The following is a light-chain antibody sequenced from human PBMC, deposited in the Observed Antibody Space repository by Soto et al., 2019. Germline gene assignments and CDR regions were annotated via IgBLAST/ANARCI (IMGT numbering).Light chain of an antibody. V-gene: IGKV1-5*03. J-gene: IGKJ1*01. CDR3: QQYNNYPWT. CDR2: KAS. CDR1: QSISSW. Sequence: DIQMTQSPSTLSASVGDRVTITCRASQSISSWLAWYQQKPGKAPKLLIYKASSLESGVPSRFSCSGSGTEFTLTISSLQPDDFATYYCQQYNNYPWTCGQGTKVEIK.